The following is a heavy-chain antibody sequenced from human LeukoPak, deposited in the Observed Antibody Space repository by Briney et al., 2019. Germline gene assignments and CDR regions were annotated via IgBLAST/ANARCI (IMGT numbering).Heavy chain of an antibody. Sequence: SETLSLTCTVSGGSVSTFYWSWIRQPAGKGLEWIGRIFTSGTTNYNPSLKSRVTMSVDTSKNQLSLKLSSVTAADTAVYYCARDNLDYDFWSGYYFDYWGQGTLVTVSS. CDR3: ARDNLDYDFWSGYYFDY. V-gene: IGHV4-4*07. D-gene: IGHD3-3*01. CDR1: GGSVSTFY. J-gene: IGHJ4*02. CDR2: IFTSGTT.